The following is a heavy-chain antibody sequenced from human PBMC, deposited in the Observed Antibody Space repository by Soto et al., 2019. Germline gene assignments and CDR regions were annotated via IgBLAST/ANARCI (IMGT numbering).Heavy chain of an antibody. CDR2: ISSSSSYI. J-gene: IGHJ6*02. CDR1: GFTFSSYS. V-gene: IGHV3-21*01. CDR3: VRDKSYSNYYYYGMDV. D-gene: IGHD4-4*01. Sequence: SLRLSCAASGFTFSSYSMNWVRQAPGKGLEWVSSISSSSSYIYYADSVKGRFTISRDNAKNSLYLQMNSLRAEDTAVYYCVRDKSYSNYYYYGMDVWGQGTTVTVSS.